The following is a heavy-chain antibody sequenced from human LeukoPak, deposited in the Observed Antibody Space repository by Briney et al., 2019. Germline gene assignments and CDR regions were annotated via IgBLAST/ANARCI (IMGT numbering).Heavy chain of an antibody. CDR1: GGSISSYY. CDR2: IYTSGST. D-gene: IGHD2-15*01. Sequence: PSETLSLTCTVSGGSISSYYWSWIRQPPGKGLEWIGRIYTSGSTNYNPSLKSRVTMSVDTSKNQFSLKLSSVTAADTAVYYCASEYCSGGSCYPDVPPRYYMDVWGKGTTVTVSS. J-gene: IGHJ6*03. V-gene: IGHV4-4*07. CDR3: ASEYCSGGSCYPDVPPRYYMDV.